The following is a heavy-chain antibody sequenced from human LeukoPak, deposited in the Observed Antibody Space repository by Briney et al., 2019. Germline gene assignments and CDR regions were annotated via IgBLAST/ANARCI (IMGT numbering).Heavy chain of an antibody. V-gene: IGHV4-34*01. J-gene: IGHJ4*02. D-gene: IGHD1-26*01. CDR3: ARLWDESGSY. CDR1: GRSFSDHY. CDR2: INHSGNT. Sequence: SETLSLTCALYGRSFSDHYWTWIRQAPGKGLEWIGEINHSGNTNYHPSLKSRVTISVDTSKNQFSLKLSSVTAADTAVYWCARLWDESGSYWGQGTLVAVSS.